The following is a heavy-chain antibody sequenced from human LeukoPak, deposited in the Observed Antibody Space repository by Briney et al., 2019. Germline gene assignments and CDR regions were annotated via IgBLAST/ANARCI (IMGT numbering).Heavy chain of an antibody. D-gene: IGHD3-3*01. CDR1: GFSFSSYS. J-gene: IGHJ3*02. CDR3: ARETYEGAFDI. Sequence: PGGSLRLSCVASGFSFSSYSLNWVRQAPGKGLVWVSCISSGSTYIYYADSVKGRFTISRDNAKNSLYLQMNSLRAEDTAVYYCARETYEGAFDIWGQGTMVTVSS. CDR2: ISSGSTYI. V-gene: IGHV3-21*01.